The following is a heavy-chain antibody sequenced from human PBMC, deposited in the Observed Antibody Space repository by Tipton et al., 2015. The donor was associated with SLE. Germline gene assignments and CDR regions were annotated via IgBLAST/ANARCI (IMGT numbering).Heavy chain of an antibody. Sequence: QLVQSGAEVKKPGSSVKVSCKASGGTFSSYAISWVRQAPGQGLEWMGGIIPISGKTNYAQKFQGRVTITADESTSTAYMELSSLRSEDTAVYYCARWGIVGATQWFDPWGQGTLVTVSS. V-gene: IGHV1-69*01. J-gene: IGHJ5*02. CDR2: IIPISGKT. D-gene: IGHD1-26*01. CDR3: ARWGIVGATQWFDP. CDR1: GGTFSSYA.